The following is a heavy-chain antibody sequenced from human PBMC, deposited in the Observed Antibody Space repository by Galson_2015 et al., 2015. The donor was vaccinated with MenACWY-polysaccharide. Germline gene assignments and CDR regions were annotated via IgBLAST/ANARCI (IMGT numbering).Heavy chain of an antibody. CDR3: ARGGTYYYGSGSYSPNDY. Sequence: SVKVSCKASGYTFTGYYMHWVRQAPGQGLEWVGWINPNSGGTNYAQKFQGRVTMTRDTSISTAYMELSRLRSDDTAVYYCARGGTYYYGSGSYSPNDYWGQGTLVTVSS. V-gene: IGHV1-2*02. D-gene: IGHD3-10*01. J-gene: IGHJ4*02. CDR2: INPNSGGT. CDR1: GYTFTGYY.